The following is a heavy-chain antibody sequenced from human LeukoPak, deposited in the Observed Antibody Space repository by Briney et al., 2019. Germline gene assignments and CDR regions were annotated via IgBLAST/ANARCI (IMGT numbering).Heavy chain of an antibody. CDR2: IIPIFGTA. V-gene: IGHV1-69*13. Sequence: SVKVSCKASGGTFSSYAISWVRQAPGQGLEWMGGIIPIFGTANYAQKFQGRVTITADDSTSTAYMELSSLRSEDTAVYYCASRKDYYYYYMDVWGKGTTVTVSS. J-gene: IGHJ6*03. CDR1: GGTFSSYA. CDR3: ASRKDYYYYYMDV.